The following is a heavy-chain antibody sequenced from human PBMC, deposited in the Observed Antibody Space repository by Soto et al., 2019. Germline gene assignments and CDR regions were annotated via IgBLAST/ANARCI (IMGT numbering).Heavy chain of an antibody. CDR3: ARGDYQYSIDY. CDR1: GGSISDYF. J-gene: IGHJ4*02. V-gene: IGHV4-30-2*01. CDR2: IYRTGNT. D-gene: IGHD2-2*01. Sequence: SETLSLTCTVSGGSISDYFWSWIRQPPGKGLEWLGYIYRTGNTHYSPSLKSRVSISQDRSKNQFSLELTSVTAADTAVYYCARGDYQYSIDYWGQGTLVTVSS.